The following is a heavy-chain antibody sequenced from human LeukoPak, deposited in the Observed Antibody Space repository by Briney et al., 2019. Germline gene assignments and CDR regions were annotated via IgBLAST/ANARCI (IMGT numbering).Heavy chain of an antibody. CDR2: IIPILGIA. Sequence: ASVKVSCKASGGTFSSYAISWVRQAPGQGLEWMGRIIPILGIANYAQKFQGRVTITADKSTSTAYMELSSLRSEDTAVYYCATSPVVVAATPGANYYYYGMDVWGQGPTVTASS. D-gene: IGHD2-15*01. J-gene: IGHJ6*02. CDR3: ATSPVVVAATPGANYYYYGMDV. V-gene: IGHV1-69*04. CDR1: GGTFSSYA.